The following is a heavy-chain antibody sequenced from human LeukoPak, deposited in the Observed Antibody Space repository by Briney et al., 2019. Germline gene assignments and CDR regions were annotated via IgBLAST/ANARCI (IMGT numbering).Heavy chain of an antibody. CDR1: GGSVSSGSYY. Sequence: SETLSLTCTVSGGSVSSGSYYWSWIRQPPGKGLEWIGYIYYSGSTNYNPSLKSRVTISVDTSKNQFSLKLSSVTAADTAVYYCARGHYYDSSHRRIGWFDPWGQGTLVTVSS. CDR2: IYYSGST. V-gene: IGHV4-61*01. D-gene: IGHD3-22*01. CDR3: ARGHYYDSSHRRIGWFDP. J-gene: IGHJ5*02.